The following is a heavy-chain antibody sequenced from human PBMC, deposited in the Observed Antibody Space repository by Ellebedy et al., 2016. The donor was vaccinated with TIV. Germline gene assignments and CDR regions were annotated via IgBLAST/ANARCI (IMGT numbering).Heavy chain of an antibody. D-gene: IGHD2-21*02. CDR1: GGSFSGHS. CDR2: VNHRGST. V-gene: IGHV4-34*01. Sequence: GSLRLSCAVNGGSFSGHSWSWIRQPPGKGLEWIGEVNHRGSTSYNRSLRSRVTISIDTSNYQFSLRLRAVTAADTAVYYCARGHCQDVDLDYWYFDLWGRGTFVTVSS. CDR3: ARGHCQDVDLDYWYFDL. J-gene: IGHJ2*01.